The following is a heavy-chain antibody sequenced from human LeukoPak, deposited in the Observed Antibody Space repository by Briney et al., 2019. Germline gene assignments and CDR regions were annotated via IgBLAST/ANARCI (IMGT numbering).Heavy chain of an antibody. CDR1: GFTFSSYG. J-gene: IGHJ5*02. CDR3: AKPFMVRGARSWFDP. V-gene: IGHV3-30*18. D-gene: IGHD3-10*01. CDR2: ISYDGSNK. Sequence: TGGSLRLSCAASGFTFSSYGMHWVRQAPGKGLEWVAVISYDGSNKYYADSVKGRFTISRDNSKNTLYLQMNSLRAEDTAVYYCAKPFMVRGARSWFDPWGQGTLVTVSS.